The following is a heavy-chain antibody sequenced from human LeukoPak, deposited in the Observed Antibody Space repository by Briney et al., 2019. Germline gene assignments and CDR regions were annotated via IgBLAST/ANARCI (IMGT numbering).Heavy chain of an antibody. CDR2: ISSSSSYI. D-gene: IGHD1-26*01. CDR1: GFTFSSYS. CDR3: ARDPGGGSYYLPFFDY. Sequence: GGSLRLSCAASGFTFSSYSMNWVRQAPGKGLEWVSSISSSSSYIYYADSVKGRFTISRDNSKNTLYLQMNSLRAEDTAVYYCARDPGGGSYYLPFFDYWGQGTLVTVSS. V-gene: IGHV3-21*01. J-gene: IGHJ4*02.